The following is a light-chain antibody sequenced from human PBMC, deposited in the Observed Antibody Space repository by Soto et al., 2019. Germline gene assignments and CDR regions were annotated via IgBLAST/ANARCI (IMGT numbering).Light chain of an antibody. CDR2: GNS. J-gene: IGLJ1*01. V-gene: IGLV1-40*01. CDR3: QSYDSSLSGV. Sequence: QAVVTQPPSVSGAPGQRVTISCTGSSSNIGAGYDVHWYQQLPGTAPKLLIYGNSNRPSGVPDRFSGSKSGTSAPLAITGLQAEDEADYYCQSYDSSLSGVFGTGTKLTVL. CDR1: SSNIGAGYD.